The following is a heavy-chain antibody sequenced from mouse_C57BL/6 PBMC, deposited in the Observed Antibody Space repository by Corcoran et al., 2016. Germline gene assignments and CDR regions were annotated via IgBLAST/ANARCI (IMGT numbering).Heavy chain of an antibody. J-gene: IGHJ2*01. CDR1: GYTFTTSG. D-gene: IGHD3-2*02. V-gene: IGHV9-3*01. CDR3: ARQLRLGDY. Sequence: QIQLVQSGPELKKPGETVKISCKASGYTFTTSGMSWVKQAPGKGLKWMGWINTYSGVPTYADDFKGRFAFSLETSASTAYLQINNLKNEDTATYFCARQLRLGDYWGQGTTLTVSS. CDR2: INTYSGVP.